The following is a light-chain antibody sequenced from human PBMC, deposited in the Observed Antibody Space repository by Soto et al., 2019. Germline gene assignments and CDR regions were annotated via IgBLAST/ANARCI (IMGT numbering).Light chain of an antibody. CDR2: DAS. CDR1: QDINNS. J-gene: IGKJ2*02. Sequence: DIQMTPSPSSLSASVGDRVTITCQASQDINNSLNWYQQKPGKAPKLLIYDASNLEIGVPSRFSGSGSGTYFTFTISSLQPEDIATYYCQQYDNLPRCTFGQGTKLEIK. CDR3: QQYDNLPRCT. V-gene: IGKV1-33*01.